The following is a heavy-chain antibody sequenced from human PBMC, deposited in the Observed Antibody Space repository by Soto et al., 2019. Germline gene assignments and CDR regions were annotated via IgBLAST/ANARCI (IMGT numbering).Heavy chain of an antibody. V-gene: IGHV1-18*01. Sequence: ASAKVSCKASGYTFTSYGISWVRQAPGQGLEWMGWISAYHGNTNYAQKLPGRVTMTTDTSTSTAYMELRSLRSHDTAVYYCARSGYSGYDDGGGLDYWGQGTLVTVSS. D-gene: IGHD5-12*01. CDR3: ARSGYSGYDDGGGLDY. J-gene: IGHJ4*02. CDR1: GYTFTSYG. CDR2: ISAYHGNT.